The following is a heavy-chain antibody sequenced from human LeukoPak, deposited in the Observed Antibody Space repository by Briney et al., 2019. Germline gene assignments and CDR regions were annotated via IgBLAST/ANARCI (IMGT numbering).Heavy chain of an antibody. Sequence: GESLKISCKGSGYSFTGYWIGWVRQMPGKGLEWMGMIYPADSDSRYSPSFQGQVTISADKSINTAYLQWSSLKASDTAMYYCARHSEAAAGTVWFDPWGQGTLVTVSS. CDR2: IYPADSDS. J-gene: IGHJ5*02. V-gene: IGHV5-51*01. CDR3: ARHSEAAAGTVWFDP. D-gene: IGHD6-13*01. CDR1: GYSFTGYW.